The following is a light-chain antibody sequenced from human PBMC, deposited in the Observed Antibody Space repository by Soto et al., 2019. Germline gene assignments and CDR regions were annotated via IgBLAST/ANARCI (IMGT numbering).Light chain of an antibody. V-gene: IGLV2-8*01. CDR1: SSDVGNYNY. CDR2: EVN. CDR3: SAYAGTNDFVV. J-gene: IGLJ2*01. Sequence: QSALTQPPSASGSPGQSVTISCTGTSSDVGNYNYVSWYQQHPGKAPKLMIYEVNKRPSGVPDRFSGSKSGNTASLTVSGLQAEXEADYFCSAYAGTNDFVVFGGGTK.